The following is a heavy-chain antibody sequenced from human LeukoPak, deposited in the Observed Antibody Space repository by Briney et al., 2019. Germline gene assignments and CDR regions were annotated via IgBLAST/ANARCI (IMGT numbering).Heavy chain of an antibody. Sequence: GGSLRLSCAASGFTFSSYAMSWVRQAPGKGLEWVSAISGSGGSTYYADSVKGRFTISRHNSKNTLYLQMNSLRAEDTAVYYCARDGLVAVAGRDYYYYGMDVWGQGTTVTVSS. CDR3: ARDGLVAVAGRDYYYYGMDV. D-gene: IGHD6-19*01. V-gene: IGHV3-23*01. CDR2: ISGSGGST. J-gene: IGHJ6*02. CDR1: GFTFSSYA.